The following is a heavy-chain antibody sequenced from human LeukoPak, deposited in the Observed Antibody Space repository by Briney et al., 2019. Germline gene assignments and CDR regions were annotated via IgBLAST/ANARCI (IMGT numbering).Heavy chain of an antibody. D-gene: IGHD3-3*01. Sequence: GGSLRLSCAASGFTFSSYAMSWVRQAPGKGLEWVSAISGSGGSTYYADSVKGRFTISRDNSKNTLYLQMNSLRAEDTAVYYCAKDKYDFWSGLPRETDAFDIWGQGTMVTVSS. CDR1: GFTFSSYA. J-gene: IGHJ3*02. V-gene: IGHV3-23*01. CDR2: ISGSGGST. CDR3: AKDKYDFWSGLPRETDAFDI.